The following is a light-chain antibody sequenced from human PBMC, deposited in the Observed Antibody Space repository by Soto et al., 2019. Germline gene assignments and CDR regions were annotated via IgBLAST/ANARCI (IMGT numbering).Light chain of an antibody. J-gene: IGLJ2*01. CDR1: KLENKY. Sequence: SYELTQPPSVSVSPGQTATITCSGDKLENKYVCWYQQKPGQSPVLLIYQDTKRPSGIPERFSGSNSGNTATLTISGTQAMDEADYYCQAWDSSIVVFGGGTKVTVL. CDR3: QAWDSSIVV. CDR2: QDT. V-gene: IGLV3-1*01.